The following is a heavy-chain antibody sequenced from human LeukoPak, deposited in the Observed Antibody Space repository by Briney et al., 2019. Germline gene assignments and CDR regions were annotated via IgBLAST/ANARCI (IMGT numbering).Heavy chain of an antibody. D-gene: IGHD3-10*01. J-gene: IGHJ4*02. CDR3: ARDGRITMVRGFIDY. V-gene: IGHV3-21*01. Sequence: GGSPRLSCAASGFTFSSYSMNWVRQAPGKGLEWVSSISSSSSYIYYADSVKGRFTISRDNAKNSLYLQMNSLRAEDTGVYYCARDGRITMVRGFIDYWGQGTLVTVSS. CDR1: GFTFSSYS. CDR2: ISSSSSYI.